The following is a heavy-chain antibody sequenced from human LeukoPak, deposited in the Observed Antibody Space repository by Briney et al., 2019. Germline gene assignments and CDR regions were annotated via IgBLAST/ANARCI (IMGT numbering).Heavy chain of an antibody. Sequence: GASVKVSCKASGYTFTSYGISWVRQAPRQGLEWMGWISAYNGNTNYAQKLQGRVTMTTDTSTSTAYMELRSLRSDDTAVYYCASPYGVPAAPYYMDVWGKGTTVTVSS. CDR1: GYTFTSYG. D-gene: IGHD2-2*01. CDR3: ASPYGVPAAPYYMDV. CDR2: ISAYNGNT. J-gene: IGHJ6*03. V-gene: IGHV1-18*01.